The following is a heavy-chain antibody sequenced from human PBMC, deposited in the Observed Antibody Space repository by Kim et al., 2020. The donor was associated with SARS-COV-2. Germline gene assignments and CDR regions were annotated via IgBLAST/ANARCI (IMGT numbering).Heavy chain of an antibody. CDR3: ARSSGTAIDY. V-gene: IGHV1-46*01. J-gene: IGHJ4*02. Sequence: RTKDAQKFQGRITMTRDTSTSTVYMEVSSLRSEDTAVFYCARSSGTAIDYWGQGTLLTVSS. D-gene: IGHD2-21*02. CDR2: RT.